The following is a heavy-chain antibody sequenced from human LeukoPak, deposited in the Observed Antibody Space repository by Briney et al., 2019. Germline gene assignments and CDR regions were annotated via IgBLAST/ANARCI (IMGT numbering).Heavy chain of an antibody. V-gene: IGHV3-11*01. Sequence: GGSLRLSCAASGFTFSDYHMSWLRQAPGKGLEWVSYISSSGSTIYYADSVKGRFTISRDNAKNSLYLQMNSLRAEDTAVYYCARDPCGGDCYFDYWGQGTLVTVSS. J-gene: IGHJ4*02. CDR2: ISSSGSTI. D-gene: IGHD2-21*02. CDR3: ARDPCGGDCYFDY. CDR1: GFTFSDYH.